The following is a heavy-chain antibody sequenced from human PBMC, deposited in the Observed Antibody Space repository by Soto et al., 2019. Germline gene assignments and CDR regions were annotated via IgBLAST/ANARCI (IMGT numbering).Heavy chain of an antibody. J-gene: IGHJ4*02. CDR2: ITGDGDTT. CDR3: AKEMTSGSRLAFDY. D-gene: IGHD2-15*01. CDR1: GFTFSSYA. Sequence: EVQLLESGGGLLEPGGSLRLSCAASGFTFSSYALNWVRQAPGKGLEWVSGITGDGDTTFYAGSVKGRFTISRDNSRNTVYLQMTSVRAEDTAVYDCAKEMTSGSRLAFDYWGQGTLVTVSS. V-gene: IGHV3-23*01.